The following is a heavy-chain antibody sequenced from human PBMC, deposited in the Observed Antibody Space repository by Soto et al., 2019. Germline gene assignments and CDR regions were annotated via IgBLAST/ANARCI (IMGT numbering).Heavy chain of an antibody. CDR2: IIPIFGTA. V-gene: IGHV1-69*13. Sequence: GASVKVSCKASGGTFSSYAISGVRQAPGQGLEWMGGIIPIFGTANYAQKLQGRVTITADESTSTAYMELSSLRSEDTAVYYCARAPHYYDSSGYHPPNNWFDPWGQGTLVTVSS. D-gene: IGHD3-22*01. J-gene: IGHJ5*02. CDR1: GGTFSSYA. CDR3: ARAPHYYDSSGYHPPNNWFDP.